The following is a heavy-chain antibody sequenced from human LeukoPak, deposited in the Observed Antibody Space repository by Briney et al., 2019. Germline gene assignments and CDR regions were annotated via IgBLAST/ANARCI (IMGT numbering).Heavy chain of an antibody. CDR2: ISSNGGST. J-gene: IGHJ6*03. CDR3: ARNTDFWSGADYYYYMDV. Sequence: GGSLRLSCAASGFTFSSYAMHWVRQAPGKGLEYVSAISSNGGSTYYANSVKGRFTISRDNSKNTLYLQMGSLRSDDTAVYYCARNTDFWSGADYYYYMDVWGKGTTVTVSS. V-gene: IGHV3-64*01. D-gene: IGHD3-3*01. CDR1: GFTFSSYA.